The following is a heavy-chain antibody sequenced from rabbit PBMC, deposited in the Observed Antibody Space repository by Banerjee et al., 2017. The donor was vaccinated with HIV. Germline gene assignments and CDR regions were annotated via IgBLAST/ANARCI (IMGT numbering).Heavy chain of an antibody. D-gene: IGHD7-1*01. CDR2: INSGGSAT. V-gene: IGHV1S45*01. CDR1: GFSFSSSYW. CDR3: ARADTGGVACYSYGMDL. J-gene: IGHJ6*01. Sequence: QEQLVESGGGLVQPGGSLTLTCTASGFSFSSSYWIFWVRQAPGKGLEWIACINSGGSATDYASWAKGRFTISKTSSTTVTLQMTSLTAADTATYFCARADTGGVACYSYGMDLRGQGTLVTVS.